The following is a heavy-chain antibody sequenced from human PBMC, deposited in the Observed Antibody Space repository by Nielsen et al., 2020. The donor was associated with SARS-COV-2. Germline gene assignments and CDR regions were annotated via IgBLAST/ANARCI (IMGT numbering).Heavy chain of an antibody. V-gene: IGHV1-2*06. CDR1: GYTFTDYY. J-gene: IGHJ4*02. CDR2: INPNSGGT. CDR3: ATGDIVATTIY. D-gene: IGHD5-12*01. Sequence: ASVKVSCKASGYTFTDYYIHWVRQAPGQGPEWMGRINPNSGGTNYAQKFQGRVTMTRDTSISTAYMELSRLRSDDTAVYYCATGDIVATTIYWGQGTLVTVSS.